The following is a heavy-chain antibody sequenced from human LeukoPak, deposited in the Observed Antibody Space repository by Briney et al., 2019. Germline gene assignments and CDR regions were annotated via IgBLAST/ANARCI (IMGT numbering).Heavy chain of an antibody. CDR3: TSDTVDTTLGIDY. J-gene: IGHJ4*02. CDR1: GFTFSSHW. V-gene: IGHV3-74*01. D-gene: IGHD5-18*01. CDR2: INSVGSRT. Sequence: GGSLRLSCAASGFTFSSHWMHWVRQAPGKGLVWVSRINSVGSRTDYADSVKGRFTISRDNARHTLYLQMNSLRAEDTAVYYCTSDTVDTTLGIDYWGQGTLVTVSS.